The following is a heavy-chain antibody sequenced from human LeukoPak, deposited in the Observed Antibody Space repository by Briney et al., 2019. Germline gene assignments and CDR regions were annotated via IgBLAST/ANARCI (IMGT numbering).Heavy chain of an antibody. J-gene: IGHJ2*01. CDR1: GGTFSSYA. CDR2: FDPEDGET. D-gene: IGHD3-22*01. V-gene: IGHV1-24*01. Sequence: EASVKVSCKASGGTFSSYAISWVRQAPGKGLEWMGGFDPEDGETIYAQKFQGRVTMTEDTSTDTAYMELSSLRSEDTAVYYCATVGLHPNYYDKTQNWYFDLWGRGTLVTVSS. CDR3: ATVGLHPNYYDKTQNWYFDL.